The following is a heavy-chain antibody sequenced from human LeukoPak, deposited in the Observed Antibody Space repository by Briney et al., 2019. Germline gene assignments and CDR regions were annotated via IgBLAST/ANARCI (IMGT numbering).Heavy chain of an antibody. Sequence: SETLSLTCTVSGGSISSSGYYWGWIRQPPGKGLEWIGSIYYSGTTYYNPSLKSRVIISADTSKNQFSLKLNSVTAADAAIYYCARRDAAMDFWGQGTLVTVSS. CDR3: ARRDAAMDF. V-gene: IGHV4-39*01. J-gene: IGHJ4*02. CDR2: IYYSGTT. CDR1: GGSISSSGYY. D-gene: IGHD6-13*01.